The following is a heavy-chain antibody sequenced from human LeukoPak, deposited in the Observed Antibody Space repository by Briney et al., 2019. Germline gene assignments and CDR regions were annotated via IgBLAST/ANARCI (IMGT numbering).Heavy chain of an antibody. D-gene: IGHD5-18*01. CDR1: GFTFSSYA. CDR2: ISGSGGST. J-gene: IGHJ4*02. V-gene: IGHV3-23*01. Sequence: GGSLRLSCAASGFTFSSYAMSWVRQAPGKGLEWVSAISGSGGSTYYADSVKGRFTISRDNSKNTLYLQMNSLRAEDTAVYYCAKGGYESNTKYYFDCWGQGTLVTVSS. CDR3: AKGGYESNTKYYFDC.